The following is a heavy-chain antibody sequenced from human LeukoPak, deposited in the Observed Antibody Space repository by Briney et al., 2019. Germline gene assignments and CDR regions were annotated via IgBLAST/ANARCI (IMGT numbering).Heavy chain of an antibody. CDR1: GYTFNNFG. D-gene: IGHD2-15*01. Sequence: ASVKVSCKTSGYTFNNFGITWVRQAPGQGPEWMGWINIGDGRTHYGRKFQDRVSMTREMSSNTAFLELSSLRSDDTAVYFCSRSYYSSSWYYFDHWGQGTLVTVSS. J-gene: IGHJ4*02. CDR2: INIGDGRT. V-gene: IGHV1-18*01. CDR3: SRSYYSSSWYYFDH.